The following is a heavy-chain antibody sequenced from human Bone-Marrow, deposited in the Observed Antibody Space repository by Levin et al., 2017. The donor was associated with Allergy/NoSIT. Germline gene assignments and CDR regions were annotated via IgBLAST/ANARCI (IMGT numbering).Heavy chain of an antibody. CDR2: IKPDGTET. Sequence: GGSLRLSCAASGFTLSHYWMSWVRQPPGKGLEWVAKIKPDGTETYYVDSLKGRVTTSSDNTRKSLSLQINNLRAEDTAVYYCARDSFSTSSGLDYYYGLDVWGQGTTVTVSS. J-gene: IGHJ6*02. CDR1: GFTLSHYW. V-gene: IGHV3-7*01. CDR3: ARDSFSTSSGLDYYYGLDV. D-gene: IGHD2/OR15-2a*01.